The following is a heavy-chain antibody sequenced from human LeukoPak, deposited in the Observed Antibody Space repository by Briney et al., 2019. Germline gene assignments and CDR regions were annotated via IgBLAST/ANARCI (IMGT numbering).Heavy chain of an antibody. CDR1: GYTFTGYY. Sequence: VASVKVSCKASGYTFTGYYMHWVRQAPGQGLEWMGWINPNSGGTNYAQKFQGRVTMTRDTSISTAYMELSRLRSDDTAVYYCARVRYYDSSGPFDYWGQGTLVTVSS. CDR2: INPNSGGT. V-gene: IGHV1-2*02. J-gene: IGHJ4*02. CDR3: ARVRYYDSSGPFDY. D-gene: IGHD3-22*01.